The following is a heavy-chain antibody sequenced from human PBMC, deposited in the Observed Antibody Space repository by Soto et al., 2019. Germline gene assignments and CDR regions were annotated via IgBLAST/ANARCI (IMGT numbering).Heavy chain of an antibody. Sequence: PSETLSLTCTVSGGSISSSSYYWGWIRQPPGKGLEWIGSIYYSGSTYYNPSLKSRVTISVDTSTSTAYMELRSLRSDDTAVYYCVRDTRFYFDSSGQHYWGQGTLVTVSS. CDR2: IYYSGST. V-gene: IGHV4-39*02. D-gene: IGHD3-22*01. J-gene: IGHJ4*02. CDR3: VRDTRFYFDSSGQHY. CDR1: GGSISSSSYY.